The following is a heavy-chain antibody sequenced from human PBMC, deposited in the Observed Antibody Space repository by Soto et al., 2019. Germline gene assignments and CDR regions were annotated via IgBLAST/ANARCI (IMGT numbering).Heavy chain of an antibody. D-gene: IGHD6-19*01. CDR1: GYTLTELS. J-gene: IGHJ4*02. CDR2: FDPEDGET. Sequence: GASVKVSCKVSGYTLTELSMHWVRQAPGKGLEWMGGFDPEDGETIYAQKFQGRVTMTEDTSTDTAYMELSSLRSEDTAVYYCATLISGWHYFDYWGQGTLVTVSS. CDR3: ATLISGWHYFDY. V-gene: IGHV1-24*01.